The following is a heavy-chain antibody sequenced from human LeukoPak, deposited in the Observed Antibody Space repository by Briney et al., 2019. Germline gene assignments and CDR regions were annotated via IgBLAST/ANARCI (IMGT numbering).Heavy chain of an antibody. CDR2: ISGSGGST. D-gene: IGHD3-3*01. V-gene: IGHV3-23*01. Sequence: GGSLRLSCAASGFTFSSYAMSWGRQAPGKGLEWVSAISGSGGSTYYADSVKGRFSISRDKTKHPLYLQMDSLRAEDTAVYYCANDPAGAYDCWSGYYHAEYFQHWGRGTLVPVSS. J-gene: IGHJ1*01. CDR3: ANDPAGAYDCWSGYYHAEYFQH. CDR1: GFTFSSYA.